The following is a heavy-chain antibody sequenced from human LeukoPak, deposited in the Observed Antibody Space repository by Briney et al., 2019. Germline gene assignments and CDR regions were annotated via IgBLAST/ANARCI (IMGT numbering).Heavy chain of an antibody. J-gene: IGHJ4*02. CDR3: ARCTSGARPDY. CDR1: GGSFSGYY. Sequence: SETLSLTCAVYGGSFSGYYWSWIRQHPGKGLEWIGYIYYSGSTYYNPSLKSRVTISVDTSKNQFSLKLSSVTAADTAVYYCARCTSGARPDYWGQGTLVTVSS. D-gene: IGHD1-26*01. CDR2: IYYSGST. V-gene: IGHV4-31*11.